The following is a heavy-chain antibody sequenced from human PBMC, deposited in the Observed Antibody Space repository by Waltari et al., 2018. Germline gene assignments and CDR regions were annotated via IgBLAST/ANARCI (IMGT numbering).Heavy chain of an antibody. CDR3: AREGGSSSSADYFDY. V-gene: IGHV3-30-3*01. D-gene: IGHD6-13*01. CDR1: GFTFSSYA. CDR2: ISYDGSNK. Sequence: QVQLVESGGGVVQPGRSLSLSCAASGFTFSSYAMHWVRQAPGKGMEWVAVISYDGSNKYDADSVKGRFTISRDNSKNTLYLQMNSLRAEDTAVYYCAREGGSSSSADYFDYWGQGTLVTVSS. J-gene: IGHJ4*02.